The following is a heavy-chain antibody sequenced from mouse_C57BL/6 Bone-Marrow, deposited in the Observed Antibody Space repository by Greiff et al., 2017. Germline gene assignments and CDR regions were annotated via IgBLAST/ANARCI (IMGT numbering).Heavy chain of an antibody. Sequence: VQLQQSGPELVKPGASVKISCKASGYAFSSSWMNWVKQRPGKGLAWIGRFYPGDGDTNSNGKFKGKATLTVDKSSSTASMQLSSLSSEDSAVYCGTGGGYDAWFAYWGQGTLVTVSA. D-gene: IGHD2-2*01. V-gene: IGHV1-82*01. CDR3: TGGGYDAWFAY. CDR1: GYAFSSSW. J-gene: IGHJ3*01. CDR2: FYPGDGDT.